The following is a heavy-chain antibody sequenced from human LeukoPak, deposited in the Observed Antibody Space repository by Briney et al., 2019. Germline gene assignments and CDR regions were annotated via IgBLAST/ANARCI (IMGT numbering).Heavy chain of an antibody. V-gene: IGHV4-39*07. CDR2: IYYSGST. CDR3: ERGVYYYYYMDV. Sequence: SETLSLTCTVSGGSISSSSYYWGWIRQPPGKGLEWIGSIYYSGSTYYNPSLKSRVTISVDTSKNQFSLKLSSVTAADTAVYYCERGVYYYYYMDVWGKGTTVTVSS. J-gene: IGHJ6*03. CDR1: GGSISSSSYY. D-gene: IGHD1-26*01.